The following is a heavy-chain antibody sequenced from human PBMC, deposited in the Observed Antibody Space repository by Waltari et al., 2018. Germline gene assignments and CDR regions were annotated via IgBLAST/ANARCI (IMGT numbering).Heavy chain of an antibody. CDR2: IYNDGTK. V-gene: IGHV3-53*01. Sequence: EVQLVESGGGVIQHGGSLRLSCAASGFVVSTNYMSWVRQAPGKGLEWGSVIYNDGTKLYADSVKGRFTVSRDNSKNMVHLQMDSLRAEDTAVYYCATDGDGDCSLCLAQWGQGTLVTVSS. J-gene: IGHJ4*02. CDR1: GFVVSTNY. CDR3: ATDGDGDCSLCLAQ. D-gene: IGHD2-21*02.